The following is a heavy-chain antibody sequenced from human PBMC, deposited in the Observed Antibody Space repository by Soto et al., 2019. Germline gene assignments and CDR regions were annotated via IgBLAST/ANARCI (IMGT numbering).Heavy chain of an antibody. CDR1: GYTFISYA. CDR2: INSGNGNT. Sequence: ASVKVSCKASGYTFISYAMHWVPQAPVQRLEWMGWINSGNGNTKYSQKFQGRVTITRDTSASTAYMELSSLRSEDTAVYYCAAAASLRYPPPGLAFDIWGQGTMVTVSS. D-gene: IGHD3-9*01. J-gene: IGHJ3*02. V-gene: IGHV1-3*01. CDR3: AAAASLRYPPPGLAFDI.